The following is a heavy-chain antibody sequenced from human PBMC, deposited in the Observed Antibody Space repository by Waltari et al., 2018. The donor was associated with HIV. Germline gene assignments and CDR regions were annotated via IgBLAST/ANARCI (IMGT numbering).Heavy chain of an antibody. Sequence: QVQLQQSGPGLVKPSDTLSLTCSVSGGSVSSGEYYWGWIRQSSGKGLEFIGRVYYSGPTYPNPSLGGRVRMSVDLSKNQFSLRLRSVTAADTAVYYCARGKGKPGYNSDYYFYGMDVWGQGTTVTVSS. CDR1: GGSVSSGEYY. D-gene: IGHD1-1*01. CDR2: VYYSGPT. J-gene: IGHJ6*02. V-gene: IGHV4-39*07. CDR3: ARGKGKPGYNSDYYFYGMDV.